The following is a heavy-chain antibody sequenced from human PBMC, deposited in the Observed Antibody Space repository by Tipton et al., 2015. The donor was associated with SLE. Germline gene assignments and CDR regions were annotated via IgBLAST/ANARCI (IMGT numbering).Heavy chain of an antibody. J-gene: IGHJ3*02. V-gene: IGHV4-59*01. CDR2: IYYSGST. D-gene: IGHD3-22*01. CDR3: AIPMDNSGRFYAFDI. CDR1: GASISSYY. Sequence: TLSLTCTVSGASISSYYWSWIRQPPGKGLEWIAYIYYSGSTNYNPSLKSRVTISVDTSKNQFSLKLSSVTAADTAVYYCAIPMDNSGRFYAFDIWGQGTMVTVSS.